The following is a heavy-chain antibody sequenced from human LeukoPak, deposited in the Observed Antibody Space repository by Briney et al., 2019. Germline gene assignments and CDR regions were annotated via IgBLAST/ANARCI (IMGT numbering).Heavy chain of an antibody. Sequence: EASVKVSCKASGGTFSSYAISWVRQAPGQGLEWMGGIIPIFGTANYAQKFQGRVTITADESTSTAYMELSSLRSEGTAVYYCARVNYYDPSFDYWGQGTLVTVSS. J-gene: IGHJ4*02. CDR2: IIPIFGTA. V-gene: IGHV1-69*13. D-gene: IGHD3-22*01. CDR3: ARVNYYDPSFDY. CDR1: GGTFSSYA.